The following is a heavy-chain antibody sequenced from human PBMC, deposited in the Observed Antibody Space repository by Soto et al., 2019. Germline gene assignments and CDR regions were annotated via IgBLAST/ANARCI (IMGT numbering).Heavy chain of an antibody. CDR3: ARASGFSYCSSTSCYNYYYYYMDV. D-gene: IGHD2-2*02. J-gene: IGHJ6*03. CDR1: GVTFSSYW. CDR2: INSDGSST. Sequence: GGSLILSCATSGVTFSSYWMHLVRQAPGKGLVWVSRINSDGSSTSYADYVKGRFTISRDNAKNTLYLQMNSLRAEDTAVYYCARASGFSYCSSTSCYNYYYYYMDVWGKGTTV. V-gene: IGHV3-74*01.